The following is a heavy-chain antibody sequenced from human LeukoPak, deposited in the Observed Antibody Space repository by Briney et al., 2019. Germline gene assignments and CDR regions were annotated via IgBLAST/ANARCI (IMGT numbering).Heavy chain of an antibody. Sequence: DSVKGRFTISRDNAKNSLYLQMNSLRAEDTAVYYCAREHCSGGSCYSDYWGQGTLVTVSS. V-gene: IGHV3-7*04. J-gene: IGHJ4*02. CDR3: AREHCSGGSCYSDY. D-gene: IGHD2-15*01.